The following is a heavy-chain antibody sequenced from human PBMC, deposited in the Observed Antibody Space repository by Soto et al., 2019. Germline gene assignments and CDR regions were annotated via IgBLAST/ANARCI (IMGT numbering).Heavy chain of an antibody. CDR3: AKPLHSWSGLDY. Sequence: QVQLVESGGGVVQPGRSLRLSCAASGFTFSDYGMHWVRQAPGKGLEWVAGTSYDGSNKYYTDYVKGRFTISRDNSKNTLYLQMTSLRAEATAVYYCAKPLHSWSGLDYWGQGTPVTVSS. D-gene: IGHD3-3*02. V-gene: IGHV3-30*18. CDR2: TSYDGSNK. J-gene: IGHJ4*02. CDR1: GFTFSDYG.